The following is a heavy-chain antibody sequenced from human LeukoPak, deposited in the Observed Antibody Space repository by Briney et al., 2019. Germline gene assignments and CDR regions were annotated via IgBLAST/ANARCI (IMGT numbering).Heavy chain of an antibody. J-gene: IGHJ3*02. CDR1: GFTFSSYS. CDR2: ISSSSSYI. D-gene: IGHD3-22*01. V-gene: IGHV3-21*01. Sequence: KPGGSLRLSCAASGFTFSSYSMNWVRQAPGKGLEWVSSISSSSSYIYYADSVKGRFTISRDNAKNSLYLQMNSLRAEDTAVYYCVVTMIVVGPEAFDIWGQGTMVTVSS. CDR3: VVTMIVVGPEAFDI.